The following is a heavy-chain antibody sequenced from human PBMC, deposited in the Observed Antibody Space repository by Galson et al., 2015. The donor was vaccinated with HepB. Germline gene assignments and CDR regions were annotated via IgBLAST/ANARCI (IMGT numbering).Heavy chain of an antibody. J-gene: IGHJ6*02. CDR3: ARDQNGGDGMDV. D-gene: IGHD3-16*01. CDR2: IIPIFGTA. Sequence: SVKVSCKASGGTFSSYAISWVRQAPGQGLEWMGGIIPIFGTANYAQKFQGRVTITADESTSTAYMELSSLRSEDTAVYYCARDQNGGDGMDVWGQGTTVTVSS. CDR1: GGTFSSYA. V-gene: IGHV1-69*13.